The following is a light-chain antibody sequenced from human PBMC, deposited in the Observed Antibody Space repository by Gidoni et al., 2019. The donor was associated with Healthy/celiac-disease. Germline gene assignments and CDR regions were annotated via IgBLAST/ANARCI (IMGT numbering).Light chain of an antibody. CDR3: QQRSNWPWT. Sequence: EFVCTQSPATLSLSPGERATLSCRASQSVSSYLAWYQQKPGQAPRLLIYDASNRATGIPARFSGSGSGTDFTLTISRLEPEDFAVYYCQQRSNWPWTFGQGTKVEIK. CDR1: QSVSSY. J-gene: IGKJ1*01. CDR2: DAS. V-gene: IGKV3-11*01.